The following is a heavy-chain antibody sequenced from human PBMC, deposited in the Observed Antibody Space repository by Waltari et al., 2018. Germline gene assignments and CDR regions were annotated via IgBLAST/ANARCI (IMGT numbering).Heavy chain of an antibody. Sequence: EVQLVESGGVVVQPGGSLRLSCAASGFTFDDYTMHWVRQAPGKGLEWVSLISWEGGSTYYADSVKGRFTISRDNSKNSLYLQMNSLRAEDTAVYYCAKVRSGWLIDYWGQGTLVTVSS. V-gene: IGHV3-43*01. D-gene: IGHD6-19*01. J-gene: IGHJ4*02. CDR1: GFTFDDYT. CDR3: AKVRSGWLIDY. CDR2: ISWEGGST.